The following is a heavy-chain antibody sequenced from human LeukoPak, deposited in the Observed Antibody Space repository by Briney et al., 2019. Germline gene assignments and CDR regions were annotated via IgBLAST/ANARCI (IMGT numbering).Heavy chain of an antibody. Sequence: PSETLSLTCTVSGGSISSGGYSWSWIRQHPGKGLEWIGYIYYSGSTYYNPSLKSRVTISVDTSKNQFSLKLSSVTAADTAVYYCASTPIMWEVVGEYYFDYWGQGTLVTVSS. CDR3: ASTPIMWEVVGEYYFDY. CDR2: IYYSGST. CDR1: GGSISSGGYS. V-gene: IGHV4-31*03. D-gene: IGHD3-10*01. J-gene: IGHJ4*02.